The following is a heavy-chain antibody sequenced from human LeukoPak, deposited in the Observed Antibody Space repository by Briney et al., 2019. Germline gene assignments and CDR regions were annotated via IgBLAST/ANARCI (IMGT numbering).Heavy chain of an antibody. Sequence: SVKVSCKASGGTFSSYAISWVRQAPGQGLEWMGRITPILGIANYAQKFQGRVTITADKSTSTAYMELSSLRSEDTAVYYCARLEQGYCSSTSCFPWGQGTLVTVSS. CDR1: GGTFSSYA. CDR2: ITPILGIA. J-gene: IGHJ5*02. V-gene: IGHV1-69*04. CDR3: ARLEQGYCSSTSCFP. D-gene: IGHD2-2*01.